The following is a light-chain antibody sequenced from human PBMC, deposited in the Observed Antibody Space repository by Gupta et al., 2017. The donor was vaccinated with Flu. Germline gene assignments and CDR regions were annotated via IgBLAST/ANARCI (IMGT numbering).Light chain of an antibody. V-gene: IGKV1-39*01. CDR3: QQRYSTPPLT. CDR2: AAS. CDR1: QSISSY. J-gene: IGKJ1*01. Sequence: IQMTQSPSSLSASVGDRVTITCRASQSISSYLNWYQQKPGKAPKLLIYAASSLQSGVPSRFIGSGSGTDFTLTISSLQPEDFATDYCQQRYSTPPLTFGRGTKVEIK.